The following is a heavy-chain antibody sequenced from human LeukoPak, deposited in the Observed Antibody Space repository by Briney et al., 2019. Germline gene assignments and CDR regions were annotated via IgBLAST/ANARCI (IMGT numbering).Heavy chain of an antibody. V-gene: IGHV3-11*04. CDR1: GFTFSDYY. J-gene: IGHJ4*02. Sequence: PGGSLRLSCAASGFTFSDYYMTWIRQAPGKGLEWVSYISASGTTVRYADSVEGRFTISRDNAKNSLYLQFNSLRAEDTAVYFCVREGNLYWGQGTLVTVPS. CDR3: VREGNLY. CDR2: ISASGTTV.